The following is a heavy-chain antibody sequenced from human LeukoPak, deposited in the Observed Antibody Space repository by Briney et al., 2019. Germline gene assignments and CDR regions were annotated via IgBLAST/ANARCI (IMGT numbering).Heavy chain of an antibody. CDR3: ARDTTDYYDSSGYYHPLDI. CDR2: IYYSGST. Sequence: SETLSLTCTVSGGSISSYYWSWIRQPPGKGLEWIGYIYYSGSTNYNPSLKSRVTISVDTSKNQFSLKLSSVTAADTAVYYCARDTTDYYDSSGYYHPLDIWGQGTMVTVSS. V-gene: IGHV4-59*01. D-gene: IGHD3-22*01. J-gene: IGHJ3*02. CDR1: GGSISSYY.